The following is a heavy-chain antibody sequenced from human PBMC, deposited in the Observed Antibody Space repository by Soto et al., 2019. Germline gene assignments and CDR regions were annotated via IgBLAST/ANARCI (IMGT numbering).Heavy chain of an antibody. Sequence: PGESLKISCKGSVFSFSHYWIGWVRQMPGKGLEWMGVIYPDDSDTKYSLSFEDHVTISADKSISTAYLQWSGLEASDTAMYYCARMCSSTSCYYYYGMDVWGQGTTVTVSS. D-gene: IGHD2-2*01. J-gene: IGHJ6*02. CDR1: VFSFSHYW. CDR2: IYPDDSDT. V-gene: IGHV5-51*01. CDR3: ARMCSSTSCYYYYGMDV.